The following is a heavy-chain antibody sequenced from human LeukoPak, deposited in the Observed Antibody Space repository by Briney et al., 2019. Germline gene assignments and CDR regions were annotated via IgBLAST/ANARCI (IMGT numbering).Heavy chain of an antibody. V-gene: IGHV4-59*01. CDR2: IYYSGST. CDR1: AGSISSYY. CDR3: AGLSLGYCSGGGCPGFDY. Sequence: SETLSLTCTVSAGSISSYYWSWIRQPPGKGLEWIGYIYYSGSTNYNPSLKSRVTISVDTSKNQFSLKLSSVTAADTAVYYCAGLSLGYCSGGGCPGFDYWGQGTLVTVSS. J-gene: IGHJ4*02. D-gene: IGHD2-15*01.